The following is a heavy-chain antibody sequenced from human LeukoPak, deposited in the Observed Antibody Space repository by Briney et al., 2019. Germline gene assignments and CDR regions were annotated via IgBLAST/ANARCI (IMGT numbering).Heavy chain of an antibody. CDR1: GFTFGDYA. J-gene: IGHJ5*02. D-gene: IGHD6-6*01. V-gene: IGHV3-49*04. Sequence: GGSLRLSCAASGFTFGDYAMSWVRQAPGKGLEWVGFMRSRAYGGTTEYAASVKGRFTISRDDSKSIAYLQMNSLKTEDTAVYYCSRGGSWKGWFDPWGQGTLVTVSS. CDR2: MRSRAYGGTT. CDR3: SRGGSWKGWFDP.